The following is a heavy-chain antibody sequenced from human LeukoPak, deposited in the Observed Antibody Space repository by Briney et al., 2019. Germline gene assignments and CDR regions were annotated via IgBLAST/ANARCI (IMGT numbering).Heavy chain of an antibody. Sequence: DPGGSLRLSCAASGFTFDDYAMHWVRHAPGKGLEWVSGISWNSGSIGYADSVKGRFTISRDNAKNSLYLQMNSLRAEDTALYYCAKTSGGYFGWFDPWGQGTLVTVSS. CDR1: GFTFDDYA. J-gene: IGHJ5*02. CDR3: AKTSGGYFGWFDP. V-gene: IGHV3-9*01. CDR2: ISWNSGSI. D-gene: IGHD3-10*01.